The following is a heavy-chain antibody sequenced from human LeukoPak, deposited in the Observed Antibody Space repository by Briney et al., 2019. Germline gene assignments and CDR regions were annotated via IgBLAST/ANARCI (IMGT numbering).Heavy chain of an antibody. D-gene: IGHD5-24*01. CDR2: IYYSGST. J-gene: IGHJ4*02. CDR1: GGSISSYY. CDR3: ARGSMGRWLQPFDY. Sequence: SETLSLTCTVSGGSISSYYRSWIRQPPGKGLEWIGYIYYSGSTNYNPSLKSRVTISVDTSKNQFSLKLSSVTAADTAVYYCARGSMGRWLQPFDYWGQGTLVTVSS. V-gene: IGHV4-59*01.